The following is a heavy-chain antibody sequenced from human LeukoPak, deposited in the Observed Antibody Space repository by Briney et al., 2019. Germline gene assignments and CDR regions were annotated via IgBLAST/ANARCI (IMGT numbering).Heavy chain of an antibody. V-gene: IGHV3-48*04. CDR3: ARDRGYGSATYPFDP. D-gene: IGHD3-10*01. Sequence: GGSLRLSCAASGFTFSSYGMHWVRQAPGKGLEWVSYISSGGSTIDYADSVKGRFTIYRDNAKNSLYLQMNSLRAEDTAVYYCARDRGYGSATYPFDPWGQGTLVTVSS. CDR1: GFTFSSYG. CDR2: ISSGGSTI. J-gene: IGHJ5*02.